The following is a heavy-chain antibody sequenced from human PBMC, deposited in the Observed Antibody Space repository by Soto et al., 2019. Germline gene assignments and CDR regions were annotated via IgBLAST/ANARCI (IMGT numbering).Heavy chain of an antibody. CDR2: ISSSGSTI. Sequence: GGSLRLSCAASGFTFGSYEMNWVRQAPGKGLEWVSYISSSGSTIYNADSVKGRFTISRDNAKNSLYLQMNSLRAEDTAVYYCEREAVVTAAGNDAFDIWGQGTMVTVSS. D-gene: IGHD2-21*02. CDR1: GFTFGSYE. J-gene: IGHJ3*02. CDR3: EREAVVTAAGNDAFDI. V-gene: IGHV3-48*03.